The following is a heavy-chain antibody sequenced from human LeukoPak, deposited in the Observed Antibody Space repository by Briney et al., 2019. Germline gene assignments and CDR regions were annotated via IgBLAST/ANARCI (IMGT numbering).Heavy chain of an antibody. V-gene: IGHV3-7*01. CDR1: GFTLSSYW. J-gene: IGHJ4*02. CDR3: ARDRALDFWSGYGAIDY. Sequence: GGSLRLSCAAPGFTLSSYWMSWVRQAPGKGREWVANIKQDGSEKYYVDSVKGPFTISRDNAKNSLYLQMNSLRAEDTAVYYCARDRALDFWSGYGAIDYWGQGTLVTVSS. D-gene: IGHD3-3*01. CDR2: IKQDGSEK.